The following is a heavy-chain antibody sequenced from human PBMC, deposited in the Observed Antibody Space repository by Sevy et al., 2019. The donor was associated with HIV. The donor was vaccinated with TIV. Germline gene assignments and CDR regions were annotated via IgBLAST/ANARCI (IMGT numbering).Heavy chain of an antibody. V-gene: IGHV3-33*01. D-gene: IGHD6-13*01. CDR2: IWYDGSNK. J-gene: IGHJ6*02. Sequence: GGSLRLSCAASGFTFSSYGMHWVRQAPGKGLEWVAVIWYDGSNKYYADSVKGRFTTSRDNSKNTLYLQMNSLRAEDMAVYYCAGVGGIAAAGKDYYYGMDVWGLGPTVTVSS. CDR3: AGVGGIAAAGKDYYYGMDV. CDR1: GFTFSSYG.